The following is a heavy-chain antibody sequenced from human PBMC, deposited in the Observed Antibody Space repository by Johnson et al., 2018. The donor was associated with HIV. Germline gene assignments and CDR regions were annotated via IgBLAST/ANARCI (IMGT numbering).Heavy chain of an antibody. Sequence: QVQLVESGGGVVQPGRSLGLSCAASGFSFSSYAMHWVRQAPGKGLEWVASLSYDGSTKDYADSVKGRFTISRDNSKNTLYLQMNSLRAEDTAVYYCARDIRESFGSYDSSGSGLGAFDIWGQGTMVTVSS. CDR2: LSYDGSTK. CDR3: ARDIRESFGSYDSSGSGLGAFDI. D-gene: IGHD3-22*01. J-gene: IGHJ3*02. V-gene: IGHV3-30*14. CDR1: GFSFSSYA.